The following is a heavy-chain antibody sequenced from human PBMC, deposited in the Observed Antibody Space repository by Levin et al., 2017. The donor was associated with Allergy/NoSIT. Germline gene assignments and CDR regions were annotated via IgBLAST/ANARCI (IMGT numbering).Heavy chain of an antibody. CDR2: ISAYNGNT. CDR1: GYTFTSYG. J-gene: IGHJ4*02. D-gene: IGHD3-16*01. Sequence: GGSLRLSCKASGYTFTSYGISWVRQAPGQGLEWMGWISAYNGNTNYAQKLQGRVTMTTDTSTSTAYMELRSLRSDDTAVYYCARDLSRGNPRPLGYWGQGTLVTVSS. CDR3: ARDLSRGNPRPLGY. V-gene: IGHV1-18*01.